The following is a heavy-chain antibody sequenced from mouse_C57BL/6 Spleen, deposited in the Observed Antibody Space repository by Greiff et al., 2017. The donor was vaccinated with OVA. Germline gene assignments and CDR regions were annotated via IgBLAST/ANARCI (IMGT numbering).Heavy chain of an antibody. CDR3: ARSRTAQATDY. V-gene: IGHV1-61*01. D-gene: IGHD3-2*02. J-gene: IGHJ2*01. CDR2: IYPSDSET. Sequence: QVQLQQPGAELVRPGSSAKLSCKASGYTFTSYWMDWVKQRPGQGLEWIGNIYPSDSETHYNQKFKDKATLTVDKSSSTAYMQLSSLTSEDSAVYYCARSRTAQATDYWGQGTTLTVSS. CDR1: GYTFTSYW.